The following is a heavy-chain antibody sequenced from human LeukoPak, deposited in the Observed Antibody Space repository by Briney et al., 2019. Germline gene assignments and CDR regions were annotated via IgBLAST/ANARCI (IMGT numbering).Heavy chain of an antibody. CDR1: GYSLSSGYH. CDR2: VDHSGGT. J-gene: IGHJ5*02. D-gene: IGHD2-15*01. Sequence: PSETLSLTCTVSGYSLSSGYHWGWIRQPPGKGLEWIGSVDHSGGTDYNPSLRSRVTISVDTSKNQFSLKLSSVTAADTAIYYCARAVIVVAAATQRNWFDPWGQGTLVTVSS. CDR3: ARAVIVVAAATQRNWFDP. V-gene: IGHV4-38-2*02.